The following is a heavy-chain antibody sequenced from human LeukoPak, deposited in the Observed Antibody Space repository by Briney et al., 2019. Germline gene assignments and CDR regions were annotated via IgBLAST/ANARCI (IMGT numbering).Heavy chain of an antibody. CDR3: ARPRDYTGYYQYYFDY. V-gene: IGHV1-8*01. CDR1: GYNFISYG. CDR2: MNPNSGNT. J-gene: IGHJ4*02. D-gene: IGHD3-9*01. Sequence: ASVKVSCKTSGYNFISYGINWVRQAPGQGLEWMGWMNPNSGNTDYAQKFQGRVTMTRDTSINTAYMELSNLRSEDTAVYYCARPRDYTGYYQYYFDYWGQGTLVTVSS.